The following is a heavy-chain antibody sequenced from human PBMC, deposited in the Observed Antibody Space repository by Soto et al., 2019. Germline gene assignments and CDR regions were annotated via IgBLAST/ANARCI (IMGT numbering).Heavy chain of an antibody. CDR2: ISAYNGNT. Sequence: QVQLVQSGAEVKKPGASVKVSCKASGYTFTSYGISWVRQAPGQGLEWMGWISAYNGNTNYAQKLQGRVTMTTDTYTSTAYMELRSLRSDDTAVYYCARTLIVATIEGMEDYWGQGTLVTVSS. D-gene: IGHD5-12*01. CDR3: ARTLIVATIEGMEDY. CDR1: GYTFTSYG. J-gene: IGHJ4*02. V-gene: IGHV1-18*01.